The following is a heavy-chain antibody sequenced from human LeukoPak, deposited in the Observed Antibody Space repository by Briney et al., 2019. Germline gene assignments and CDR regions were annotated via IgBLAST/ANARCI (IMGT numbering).Heavy chain of an antibody. J-gene: IGHJ3*02. CDR1: GFSVSNNY. CDR2: IYSGGGT. Sequence: GGSLRLSCAASGFSVSNNYMNWVRQAPGQGLEWVSVIYSGGGTYYADSVKGRFTISRHNSNNTLYLQMNSLKPEDTAVYYCARAGVENAFDIWGRGTMVTVSS. V-gene: IGHV3-53*04. CDR3: ARAGVENAFDI.